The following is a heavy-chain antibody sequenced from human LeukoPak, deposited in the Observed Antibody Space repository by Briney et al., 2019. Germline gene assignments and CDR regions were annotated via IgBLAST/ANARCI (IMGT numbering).Heavy chain of an antibody. Sequence: GGSLRLSCAASGFTFSSYDMNWVRQAPGKGLDWVSYISGTGSTIYYADSVKGRFTLSRDNAKNSAYLQMDSLRAEDTALYYWARDASRGFDTWGKGTLVTVSS. CDR1: GFTFSSYD. D-gene: IGHD2-2*01. V-gene: IGHV3-48*03. J-gene: IGHJ4*02. CDR3: ARDASRGFDT. CDR2: ISGTGSTI.